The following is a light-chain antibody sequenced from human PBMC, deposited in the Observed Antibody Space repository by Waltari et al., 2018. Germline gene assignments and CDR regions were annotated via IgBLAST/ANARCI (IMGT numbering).Light chain of an antibody. CDR3: QQYYSTPPT. Sequence: VLTQSPGTLSLSPGERATLSCRASQSLSNGYLAWYQHRPGQAPRLLIHGSSHRATDIPDRFSGSGSGTDFSLTISSLQAEDVAVYYCQQYYSTPPTFGQGTRLEIK. J-gene: IGKJ5*01. CDR1: QSLSNGY. CDR2: GSS. V-gene: IGKV3-20*01.